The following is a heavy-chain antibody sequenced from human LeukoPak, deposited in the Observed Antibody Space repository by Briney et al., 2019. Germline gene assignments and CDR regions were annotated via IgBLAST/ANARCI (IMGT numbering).Heavy chain of an antibody. CDR1: GYTFTVYY. CDR2: FNPSGDTT. Sequence: GASVKVPCKASGYTFTVYYIHWVRQAPGQGLEWVGIFNPSGDTTSYAQKFQGRVTMTRDTSTSTVYMELSSLRSEDTALYYCARGRTVTNDFDLWGRGTLVTVSS. CDR3: ARGRTVTNDFDL. J-gene: IGHJ2*01. D-gene: IGHD4-17*01. V-gene: IGHV1-46*01.